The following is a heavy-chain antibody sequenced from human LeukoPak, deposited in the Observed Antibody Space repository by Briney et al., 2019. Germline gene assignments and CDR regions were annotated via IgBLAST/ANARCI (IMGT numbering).Heavy chain of an antibody. J-gene: IGHJ4*02. V-gene: IGHV1-69*05. CDR2: IIPIFGTA. CDR1: GGTFSSYA. CDR3: ARDLYGSGSYIPFDY. D-gene: IGHD3-10*01. Sequence: SVKVSCKASGGTFSSYAINWVRQAPGQGLEWMGGIIPIFGTANYAQKFQGRVTITTDESTSTAYMELSSLRSDDTAVYYCARDLYGSGSYIPFDYWGQGSLVTVSS.